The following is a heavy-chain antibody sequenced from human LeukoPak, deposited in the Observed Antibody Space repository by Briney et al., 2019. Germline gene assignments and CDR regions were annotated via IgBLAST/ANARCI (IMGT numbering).Heavy chain of an antibody. V-gene: IGHV1-2*02. J-gene: IGHJ5*02. D-gene: IGHD3-3*01. Sequence: ASVKVSCKASGYTFTGYYMHWVRQAPGQGLEWMGWINPNSGGTNYAQKFQGRVTMTRDTSISTAYMELSRLRSDDTAVYYCAREEWLPVKHVNWFDPWGQGTLVTVSS. CDR1: GYTFTGYY. CDR3: AREEWLPVKHVNWFDP. CDR2: INPNSGGT.